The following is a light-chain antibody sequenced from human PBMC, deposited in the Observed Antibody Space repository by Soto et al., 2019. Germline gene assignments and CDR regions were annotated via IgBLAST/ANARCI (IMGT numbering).Light chain of an antibody. CDR3: KQYGSSPRT. CDR1: QSVTTSD. J-gene: IGKJ5*01. V-gene: IGKV3-20*01. Sequence: EIVLTQSPGTLSLSPGESATLSCGACQSVTTSDLVWHQQKPGEAPRVVIYAASRRATGIPDRFSGSGSGTNFTRSISRLEPEDFAVYYCKQYGSSPRTFGQGTRLEIK. CDR2: AAS.